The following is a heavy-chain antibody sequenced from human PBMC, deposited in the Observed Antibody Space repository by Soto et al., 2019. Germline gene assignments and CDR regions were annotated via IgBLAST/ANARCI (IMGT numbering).Heavy chain of an antibody. J-gene: IGHJ6*02. CDR3: ARPLGGYDRGNFYFYGMDV. CDR1: GFTFRSYS. D-gene: IGHD5-12*01. Sequence: EVQLVESGGGLVQPGGSLRLSCAASGFTFRSYSMNWVRQAPGRGLEWVSYISSSSHTIYYADSVRGRFTISRDNAKNSLYLQMNSLRDEDTAVYYCARPLGGYDRGNFYFYGMDVWGQGATVTVSS. CDR2: ISSSSHTI. V-gene: IGHV3-48*02.